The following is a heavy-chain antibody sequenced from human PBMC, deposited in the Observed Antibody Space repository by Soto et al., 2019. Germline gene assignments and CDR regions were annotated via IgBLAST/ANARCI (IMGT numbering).Heavy chain of an antibody. CDR1: GFTFSNYA. V-gene: IGHV3-23*01. CDR3: AKEATRSAIHLAY. J-gene: IGHJ4*02. D-gene: IGHD3-3*01. CDR2: ISGSGGST. Sequence: EVQMLESGGGLVQPGGSLRLSCAASGFTFSNYAMSWVRQAPGKGMEWVSSISGSGGSTYYADSVKGRFTVSRDNSKNTVDLQMNSLRIEDTAVYYSAKEATRSAIHLAYWGQGTLVTVSS.